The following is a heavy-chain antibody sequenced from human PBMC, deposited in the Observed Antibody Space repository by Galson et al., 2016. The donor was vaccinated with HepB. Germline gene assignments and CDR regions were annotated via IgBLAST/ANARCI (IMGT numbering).Heavy chain of an antibody. CDR1: GESFSGYS. V-gene: IGHV4-34*01. J-gene: IGHJ4*02. Sequence: SETLSLTCAVFGESFSGYSWSWIRQPPGKGLEWIGEVNQSGNTIYNPSLKSRVTISVDTSKKQFSLKLTSVTAADTAVYYCAREEGWARGVIVDWGQGTLVTVSS. D-gene: IGHD3-10*01. CDR2: VNQSGNT. CDR3: AREEGWARGVIVD.